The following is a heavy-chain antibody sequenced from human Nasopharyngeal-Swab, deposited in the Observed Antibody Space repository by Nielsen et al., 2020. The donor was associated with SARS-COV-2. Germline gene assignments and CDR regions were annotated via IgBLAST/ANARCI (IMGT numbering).Heavy chain of an antibody. CDR1: GFSFSDYG. CDR2: VWYNGFTK. J-gene: IGHJ3*02. CDR3: AREVPYSGHDDAFDI. D-gene: IGHD5-12*01. Sequence: GESLKISCAASGFSFSDYGMHWVRQAPGKGLEWVAVVWYNGFTKFYADSVKGRFTISRDNAKNSLYLQMNSLRAEDTAVYYCAREVPYSGHDDAFDIWGQGTMVTVSA. V-gene: IGHV3-33*01.